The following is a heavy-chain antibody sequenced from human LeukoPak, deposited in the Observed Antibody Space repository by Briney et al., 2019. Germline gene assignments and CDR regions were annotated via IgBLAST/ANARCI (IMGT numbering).Heavy chain of an antibody. Sequence: PGGSLRLSCAAAGFIVSSSYMGWVRQAPGKGLEWVSYIYSDGRTFYADSVKGRFTTSRDSSKNTLYFQMNSLRAEDTAVYYCARAFDHHFDYWGQGTLVTVSS. CDR3: ARAFDHHFDY. CDR1: GFIVSSSY. V-gene: IGHV3-53*01. CDR2: IYSDGRT. J-gene: IGHJ4*02. D-gene: IGHD3-16*01.